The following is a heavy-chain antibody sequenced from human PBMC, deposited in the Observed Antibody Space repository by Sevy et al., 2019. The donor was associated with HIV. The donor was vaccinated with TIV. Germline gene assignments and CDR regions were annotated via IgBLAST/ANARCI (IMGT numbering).Heavy chain of an antibody. CDR3: AREESSSWYGRWFDP. CDR1: GFTFSSYS. J-gene: IGHJ5*02. V-gene: IGHV3-21*01. CDR2: ISSSSSYI. D-gene: IGHD6-13*01. Sequence: GGSLRLSCAASGFTFSSYSMNWVRQAPGKGLEWVSSISSSSSYIYYADSVKGRFTISRYNAKDSLYLQMNSLRAEDTAVYYCAREESSSWYGRWFDPWGQGTLVTVSS.